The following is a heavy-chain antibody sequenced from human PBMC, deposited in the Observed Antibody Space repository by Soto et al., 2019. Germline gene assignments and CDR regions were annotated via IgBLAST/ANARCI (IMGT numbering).Heavy chain of an antibody. V-gene: IGHV3-30*18. J-gene: IGHJ5*02. D-gene: IGHD3-3*01. CDR2: LSYDGSEK. CDR3: AKFPRGNYEPS. Sequence: QSGGSLRLSCVVSGFTFKNYGMHWVRQAPGKGLEWVSVLSYDGSEKDYAASVRGRFTISRDNSKNTLYLQMNSLRTEDTAIYYCAKFPRGNYEPSWGQGTLVTVSS. CDR1: GFTFKNYG.